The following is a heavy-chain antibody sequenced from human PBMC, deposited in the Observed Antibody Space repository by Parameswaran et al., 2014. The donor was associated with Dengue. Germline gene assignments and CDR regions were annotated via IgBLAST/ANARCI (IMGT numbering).Heavy chain of an antibody. D-gene: IGHD3-3*01. V-gene: IGHV3-48*03. J-gene: IGHJ4*02. CDR1: GFIVSSNY. CDR2: ISRSAGTI. CDR3: ARANYDFWSGYCDY. Sequence: GGSLRLSCAASGFIVSSNYMTWVRQAPGKGLEWVAHISRSAGTIFYTDSVKGRFTISRDNAKNSLYLQMNSLRAEDTAVYYCARANYDFWSGYCDYWGQGTLVTVSS.